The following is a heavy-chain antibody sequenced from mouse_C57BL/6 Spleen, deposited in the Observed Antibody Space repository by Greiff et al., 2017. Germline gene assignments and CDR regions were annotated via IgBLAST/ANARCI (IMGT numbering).Heavy chain of an antibody. J-gene: IGHJ2*01. Sequence: QVHVTQSGAELMKPGASVKLSCKATGYTFTGYWIEWVKQRPGHGLEWIGEILPGSGSTNYTEKFKGQATFTADTSSNTAYLQLSSLTTEDSAIYYCARCLWLRRFDYWGQGTTLTVSS. CDR3: ARCLWLRRFDY. CDR1: GYTFTGYW. V-gene: IGHV1-9*01. D-gene: IGHD2-2*01. CDR2: ILPGSGST.